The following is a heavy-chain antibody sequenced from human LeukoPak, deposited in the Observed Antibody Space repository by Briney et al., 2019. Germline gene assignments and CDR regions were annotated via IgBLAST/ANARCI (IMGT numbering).Heavy chain of an antibody. Sequence: GGSLRLSCAASGFTFSSYAMSWVRQAPGKGLEWVSAISGSGGSTYYADSVKGRFTISRDNSKNTLFLQMNSLRAEDTAFYYCAKDSLRKSIVGTTTRGFNDYWGRGTLVTVSS. CDR2: ISGSGGST. CDR1: GFTFSSYA. D-gene: IGHD1-26*01. CDR3: AKDSLRKSIVGTTTRGFNDY. V-gene: IGHV3-23*01. J-gene: IGHJ4*02.